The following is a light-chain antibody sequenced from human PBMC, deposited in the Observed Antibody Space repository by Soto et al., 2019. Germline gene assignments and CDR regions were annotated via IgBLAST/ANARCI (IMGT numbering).Light chain of an antibody. CDR1: QSVSSS. CDR3: QQRSNWPRT. V-gene: IGKV3-11*01. J-gene: IGKJ1*01. Sequence: EIVLTQSPATLSLSPGERVTLSCRASQSVSSSLAWYQQKPGQAPRLLIYDASNRATGIPARFSGSGSGTDFTLTISSLEPEDFAVYYCQQRSNWPRTFGQGTKVDIK. CDR2: DAS.